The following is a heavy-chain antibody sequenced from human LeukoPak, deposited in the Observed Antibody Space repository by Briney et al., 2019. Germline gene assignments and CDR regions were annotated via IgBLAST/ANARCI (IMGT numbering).Heavy chain of an antibody. CDR3: ARDRGPAAPYFDY. J-gene: IGHJ4*02. CDR2: INWNSGSI. V-gene: IGHV3-9*01. Sequence: GGSLRLSCAASGFTFDDYAMHWVRQAPGKGLEWVSGINWNSGSIDYADSVKGRFTISRDNAKNSLYLQMNSLRAEDTAVYYCARDRGPAAPYFDYWGQGTLVTVSS. D-gene: IGHD2-2*01. CDR1: GFTFDDYA.